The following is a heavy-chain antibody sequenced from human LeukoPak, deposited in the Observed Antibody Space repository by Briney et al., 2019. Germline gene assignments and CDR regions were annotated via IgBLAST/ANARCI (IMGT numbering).Heavy chain of an antibody. CDR1: GGSISSSNYY. Sequence: SETLSLTCTVSGGSISSSNYYWGWIRQPPGKGLEWIANIYYIGTTYYNPSLKSRVTMSVDTSKNQFSLKLSSVTAADTAVYYCARRSGRFGRRHFDYWGQGTLVTVSS. V-gene: IGHV4-39*07. CDR2: IYYIGTT. CDR3: ARRSGRFGRRHFDY. J-gene: IGHJ4*02. D-gene: IGHD6-25*01.